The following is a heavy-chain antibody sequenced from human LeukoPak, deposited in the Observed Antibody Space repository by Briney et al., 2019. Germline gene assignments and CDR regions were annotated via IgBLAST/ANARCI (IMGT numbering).Heavy chain of an antibody. CDR1: GGTFISYA. Sequence: ASVKVSCKASGGTFISYAISWVRQAPGQGLEWMGGIIPIFGTANYAQKFQGRVTITADESTSTAYMELSSLRSEDTAVYYCARDRYSVVVVAAKGGLRHCGGDCYSIDWGQGTLVTVSS. V-gene: IGHV1-69*13. D-gene: IGHD2-21*02. CDR2: IIPIFGTA. CDR3: ARDRYSVVVVAAKGGLRHCGGDCYSID. J-gene: IGHJ4*02.